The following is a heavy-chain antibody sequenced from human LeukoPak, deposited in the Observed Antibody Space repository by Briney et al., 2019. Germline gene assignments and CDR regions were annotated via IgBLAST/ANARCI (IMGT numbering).Heavy chain of an antibody. V-gene: IGHV3-7*01. D-gene: IGHD4-17*01. J-gene: IGHJ6*03. Sequence: GGSLRLSCAASGFTFSSYWMSWVRQAPGKGLEWVANIKQDGSEKYYVDSVKGRFTISRDNAKNSLYLQMNSLRAEDTAVYYCARVDGDYDYYYYYYYMDVWGKGTTVTVSS. CDR2: IKQDGSEK. CDR1: GFTFSSYW. CDR3: ARVDGDYDYYYYYYYMDV.